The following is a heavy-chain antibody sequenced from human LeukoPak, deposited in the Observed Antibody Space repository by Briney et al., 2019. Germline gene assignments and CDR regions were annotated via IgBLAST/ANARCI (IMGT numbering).Heavy chain of an antibody. J-gene: IGHJ4*02. D-gene: IGHD4-17*01. CDR3: ARDGDPTTVTPDY. Sequence: GRSLRLSCAASGFTFSSYGMHWVRQAPGKGLEWAAVIWYDGSNKYYADSVKGRFTISRDNSKNTLYLQMNSLRAEDTAVYYCARDGDPTTVTPDYWGQGTLVTVSS. CDR2: IWYDGSNK. V-gene: IGHV3-33*01. CDR1: GFTFSSYG.